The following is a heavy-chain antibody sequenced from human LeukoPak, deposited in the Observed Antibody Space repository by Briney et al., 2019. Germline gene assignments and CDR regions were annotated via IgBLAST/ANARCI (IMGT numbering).Heavy chain of an antibody. Sequence: ASVKVSCKASGGTFSSYAISWVRQAPGQGLEWMGIINPSGGGTNYAQKFQGRVTMTRDTSTSTVYMELSSLRSEDTAVYFCAREGGPSHSGSSYGMDVWGQGTTVTVSS. D-gene: IGHD1-26*01. CDR2: INPSGGGT. V-gene: IGHV1-46*01. CDR3: AREGGPSHSGSSYGMDV. J-gene: IGHJ6*02. CDR1: GGTFSSYA.